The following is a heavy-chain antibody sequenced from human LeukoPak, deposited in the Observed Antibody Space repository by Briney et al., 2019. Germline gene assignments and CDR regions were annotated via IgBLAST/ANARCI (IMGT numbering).Heavy chain of an antibody. CDR3: AINLPANRRFQH. V-gene: IGHV1-8*01. CDR2: MNPNSGNT. CDR1: GYTFTSYD. D-gene: IGHD1-14*01. Sequence: GASVKVSCKASGYTFTSYDINWVRQATGQGPEWMGWMNPNSGNTGYAQKFQGRVTMTRNTSISTAYMELSNVRSVDTAMYYCAINLPANRRFQHWGQGTLVTVSS. J-gene: IGHJ1*01.